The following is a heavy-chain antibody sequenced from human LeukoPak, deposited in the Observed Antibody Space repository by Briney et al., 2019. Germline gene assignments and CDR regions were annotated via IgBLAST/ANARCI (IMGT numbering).Heavy chain of an antibody. CDR1: GGSISSGDYS. J-gene: IGHJ4*02. D-gene: IGHD3-22*01. CDR3: ARGKYSGSGSSFNYFDF. CDR2: IFQSGST. Sequence: PSQTLSLTCAVSGGSISSGDYSWSWIRQPPGKGLEWIGYIFQSGSTYYNPSLKSRVTISVDRSKNQFSLKLSSVTAADTAVYYCARGKYSGSGSSFNYFDFWGQGTLVTVSS. V-gene: IGHV4-30-2*01.